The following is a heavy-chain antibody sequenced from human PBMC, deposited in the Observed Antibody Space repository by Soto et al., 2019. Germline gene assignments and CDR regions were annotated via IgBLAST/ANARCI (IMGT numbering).Heavy chain of an antibody. D-gene: IGHD6-13*01. Sequence: EVQLLESGGGLVQPGGSLRLSCAASGFTFSSYAMSWVRQAPGKGLEWVSAISGSGGSTYYADSVKGRFTISRDNSKNTLYRQMNRRRAEDTGVYYCAKGLAQGDSSSLYEAYWGQGTLVTVAA. CDR1: GFTFSSYA. CDR2: ISGSGGST. V-gene: IGHV3-23*01. J-gene: IGHJ4*02. CDR3: AKGLAQGDSSSLYEAY.